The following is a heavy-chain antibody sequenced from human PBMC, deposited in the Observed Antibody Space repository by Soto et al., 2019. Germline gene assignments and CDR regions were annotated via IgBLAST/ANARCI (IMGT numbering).Heavy chain of an antibody. D-gene: IGHD6-13*01. CDR2: FYFRGST. V-gene: IGHV4-39*01. J-gene: IGHJ4*02. Sequence: QLQLQESGPGLVNPSETLSLTCRVSGVSISSSNYYWGWIRQPPGMGLEWIGSFYFRGSTYYSPSLKSRVTMSVDTSKNQFSLNLSSVTAADTAVYYCARHAVIVAAAPGRYWGQGTLVTVSS. CDR1: GVSISSSNYY. CDR3: ARHAVIVAAAPGRY.